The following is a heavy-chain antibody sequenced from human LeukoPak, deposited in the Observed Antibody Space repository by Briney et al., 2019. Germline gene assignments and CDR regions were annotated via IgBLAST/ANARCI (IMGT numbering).Heavy chain of an antibody. V-gene: IGHV3-7*01. CDR1: GFPFSGFW. Sequence: GGSVRLSCAAYGFPFSGFWMVWERQAPGQGWVWVANINQDGSKQYYAASVKGRFTISRDNAKSSLYLQMNILRAEDTAVYYCSRSLDYLGQGALVTVSS. J-gene: IGHJ4*02. CDR2: INQDGSKQ. CDR3: SRSLDY.